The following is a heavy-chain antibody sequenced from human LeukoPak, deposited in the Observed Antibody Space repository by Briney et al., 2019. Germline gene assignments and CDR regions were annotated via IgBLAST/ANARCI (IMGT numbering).Heavy chain of an antibody. Sequence: ASVKVSCKASGYIFTGYYMHWVRQAPGQGLEWMGRINPNSGGTNYAQKFQGRVTMTRDTSISTAYMELSRLRSDDTAVYYCARDPPSMVRGVKGDYWGQGTLVTVSS. CDR3: ARDPPSMVRGVKGDY. V-gene: IGHV1-2*06. D-gene: IGHD3-10*01. CDR2: INPNSGGT. J-gene: IGHJ4*02. CDR1: GYIFTGYY.